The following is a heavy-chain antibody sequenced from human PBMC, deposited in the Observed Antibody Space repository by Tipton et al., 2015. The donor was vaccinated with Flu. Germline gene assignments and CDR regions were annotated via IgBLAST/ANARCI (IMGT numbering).Heavy chain of an antibody. V-gene: IGHV4-39*07. CDR3: ASFVRPYFTNGLDV. D-gene: IGHD3-10*02. Sequence: TLSLTCTVSGASVSSSAYYWAWVRQPPGKGLEWIGNVYQSGSTSHNPSLKSRVTISIDTSADQFFLKLKSVTAADTAVYFCASFVRPYFTNGLDVWGQGTMVTVSS. CDR2: VYQSGST. J-gene: IGHJ6*02. CDR1: GASVSSSAYY.